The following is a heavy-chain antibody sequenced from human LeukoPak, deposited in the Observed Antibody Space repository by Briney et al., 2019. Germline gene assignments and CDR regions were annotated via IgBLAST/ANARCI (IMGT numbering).Heavy chain of an antibody. V-gene: IGHV1-18*01. J-gene: IGHJ4*02. Sequence: ASVKVSCKASGYTFTSYGISWVRQAPGQGLEWMGWISAYNGNTNYAQKLQGRVTMTTDTSTSTAYMELRSLRSDDTAVYYCARVLVPYCSSTSCYTGLNYWGQGTLVTVSS. CDR3: ARVLVPYCSSTSCYTGLNY. CDR1: GYTFTSYG. D-gene: IGHD2-2*02. CDR2: ISAYNGNT.